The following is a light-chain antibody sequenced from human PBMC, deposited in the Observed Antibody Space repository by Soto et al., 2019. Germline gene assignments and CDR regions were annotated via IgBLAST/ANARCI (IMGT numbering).Light chain of an antibody. V-gene: IGKV1-5*03. CDR1: QTISSW. J-gene: IGKJ1*01. CDR3: QHYNSYSEA. Sequence: DIQMTPSPSTLSGSVGDRVTITCLASQTISSWLAWYQQKPGKAPKLLIYKASTLKSGVPSRFSGSGSGTEFTLTISSLQPDDFATYYCQHYNSYSEAFAQGTKVDIK. CDR2: KAS.